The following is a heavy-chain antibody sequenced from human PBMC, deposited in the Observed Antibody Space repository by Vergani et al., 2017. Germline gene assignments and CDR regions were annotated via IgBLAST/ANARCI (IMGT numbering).Heavy chain of an antibody. CDR1: GYTFTGYY. J-gene: IGHJ5*02. Sequence: QVQLVQSGAEVKKPGASVKVSCKASGYTFTGYYMHWVRQAPGQGLEWMGRIIPILGIAYYAQKFQGRVTITADKSTSTAYMELSSLRSEDTAVYYCARVPEVAATGWFDPWGQGTLVTVSS. CDR3: ARVPEVAATGWFDP. D-gene: IGHD2-15*01. CDR2: IIPILGIA. V-gene: IGHV1-69*09.